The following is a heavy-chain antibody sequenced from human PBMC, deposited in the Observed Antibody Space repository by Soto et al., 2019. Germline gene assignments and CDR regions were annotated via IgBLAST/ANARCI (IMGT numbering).Heavy chain of an antibody. CDR2: IIPIFGTA. J-gene: IGHJ6*02. CDR3: ASHAGGSGYSYNRGVSPMTAYYYYYYGMDV. Sequence: SVKVSCKASGGTFSSYAISWVRQAPGQGLEWMGGIIPIFGTANYAQKFQGRVTITADKSTSTAYMELSSLISEDTAVYYCASHAGGSGYSYNRGVSPMTAYYYYYYGMDVWGQGTTVTVSS. V-gene: IGHV1-69*06. CDR1: GGTFSSYA. D-gene: IGHD5-18*01.